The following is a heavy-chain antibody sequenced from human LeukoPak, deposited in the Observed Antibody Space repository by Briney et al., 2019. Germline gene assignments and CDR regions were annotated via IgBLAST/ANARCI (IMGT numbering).Heavy chain of an antibody. CDR3: AGTEWNYAR. CDR1: GGSITSYY. V-gene: IGHV4-59*08. Sequence: SETLSLTCTVSGGSITSYYWSWMRQAPGKGLEWIGYIHYSRSTNYNPSLKSRVTISLDTSKNQFSLKLSPVTAADTAVYYCAGTEWNYARWGQGTLVTVSS. CDR2: IHYSRST. D-gene: IGHD1-7*01. J-gene: IGHJ4*02.